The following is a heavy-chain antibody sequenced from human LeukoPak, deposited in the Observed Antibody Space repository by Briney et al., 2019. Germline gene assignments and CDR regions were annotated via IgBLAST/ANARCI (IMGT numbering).Heavy chain of an antibody. Sequence: ASVKVSCKASGYTFTSYGISWVRQAPGQGLEWMGWISAYNGNTNYAQKLQGRVTMTTDTSTSTAYMELRSLRSDDTAVYYCARDYPGWDQLYYYYYGMDVWGQGTTVTVSS. CDR1: GYTFTSYG. J-gene: IGHJ6*02. CDR3: ARDYPGWDQLYYYYYGMDV. CDR2: ISAYNGNT. V-gene: IGHV1-18*01. D-gene: IGHD2-2*01.